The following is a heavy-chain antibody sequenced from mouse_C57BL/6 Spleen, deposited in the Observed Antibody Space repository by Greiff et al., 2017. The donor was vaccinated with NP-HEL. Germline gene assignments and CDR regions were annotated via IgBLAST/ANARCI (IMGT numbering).Heavy chain of an antibody. D-gene: IGHD1-1*01. Sequence: EVNVVESGGGLVKPGGSLKLSCAASGFTFSSYAMSWVRQTPEKRLEWVATISDGGSYTYYPDNVKGRFTISRDNAKNNLYLQMSHLKSEDTAMYYCARDTTTVVLDYWGQGTTLTVSS. CDR1: GFTFSSYA. J-gene: IGHJ2*01. CDR2: ISDGGSYT. V-gene: IGHV5-4*01. CDR3: ARDTTTVVLDY.